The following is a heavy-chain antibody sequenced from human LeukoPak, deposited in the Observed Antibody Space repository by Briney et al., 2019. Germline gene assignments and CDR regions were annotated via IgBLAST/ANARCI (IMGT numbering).Heavy chain of an antibody. V-gene: IGHV4-59*01. D-gene: IGHD3-16*01. CDR3: ARSAFGDYSFDY. CDR1: GGSISSYY. Sequence: ETLSLTCTVSGGSISSYYWGWIRQPPGKGLEWIGYIFHSGSTNSNPSLKSRVTISVDTSKNQFSLKLSSVTAADTAVYYCARSAFGDYSFDYWGQGTLVTVSS. J-gene: IGHJ4*02. CDR2: IFHSGST.